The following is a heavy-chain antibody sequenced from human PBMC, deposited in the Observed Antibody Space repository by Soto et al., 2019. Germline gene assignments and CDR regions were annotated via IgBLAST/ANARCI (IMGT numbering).Heavy chain of an antibody. J-gene: IGHJ6*01. CDR2: IYYSGST. Sequence: SETLSLTCTVSGGSISSSSSYCGWIRQPPGKGLAWIGSIYYSGSTYYNPSLKSRVTISVDTSKNQFSLKLSSGTAADTALYYGARVLSIYGDYEGETAQYYYCYYGMDGCGQGTKVTVAS. D-gene: IGHD4-17*01. CDR3: ARVLSIYGDYEGETAQYYYCYYGMDG. V-gene: IGHV4-39*07. CDR1: GGSISSSSSY.